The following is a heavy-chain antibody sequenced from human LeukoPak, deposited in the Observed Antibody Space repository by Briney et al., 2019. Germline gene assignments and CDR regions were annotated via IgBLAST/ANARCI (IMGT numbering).Heavy chain of an antibody. D-gene: IGHD3-10*01. CDR3: ARPAITMVRGVYRFDP. CDR1: GFTFSDYY. Sequence: GGSLRLSCAASGFTFSDYYMSWIRQAPGKGLEWVSYISSSSSYTNYADSVKGRFTISRDNAKNSLYLQMNSLRAEDTAVYYCARPAITMVRGVYRFDPWGQGTLVTVSS. J-gene: IGHJ5*02. CDR2: ISSSSSYT. V-gene: IGHV3-11*03.